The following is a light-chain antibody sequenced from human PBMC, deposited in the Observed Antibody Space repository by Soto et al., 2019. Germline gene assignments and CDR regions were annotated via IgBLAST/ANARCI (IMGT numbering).Light chain of an antibody. V-gene: IGKV3-20*01. J-gene: IGKJ4*01. Sequence: EIVLTQSPGTLSLSPGERATLSCRASQSVSSSYLAWYEQKPGQAPRLLIYGASSRATGIPDRFSGSGSGKDFTLTISRLEPEDFAVYYWQQYGSSFGGGTKVDIK. CDR1: QSVSSSY. CDR2: GAS. CDR3: QQYGSS.